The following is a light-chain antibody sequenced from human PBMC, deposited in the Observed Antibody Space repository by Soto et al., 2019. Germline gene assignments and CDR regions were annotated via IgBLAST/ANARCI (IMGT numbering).Light chain of an antibody. CDR1: ETITDF. J-gene: IGKJ4*01. Sequence: DIQMPQSPPSLSASVGDRVTITCRASETITDFLNWYQLKPGKAPKLLIYSASNLQPGVPSRFSGSGYGTDVTLTLSGQQPEDSATYYCQQNFSPFVTFGAGTKVEV. V-gene: IGKV1-39*01. CDR2: SAS. CDR3: QQNFSPFVT.